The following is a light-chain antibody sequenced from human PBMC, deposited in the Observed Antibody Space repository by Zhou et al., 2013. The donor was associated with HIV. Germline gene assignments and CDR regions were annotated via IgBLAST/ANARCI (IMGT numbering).Light chain of an antibody. V-gene: IGKV3-11*01. CDR1: QSVSSF. J-gene: IGKJ3*01. Sequence: EIVLTQSPATLSLSPGERATLSCRASQSVSSFLVWYQQTPGQAPRLLIYGTSTRATGAPARFSGSGSGTDFTLTISSLEPEDFAVYYCQQRSNWPPVVTFGPGTKVDIK. CDR3: QQRSNWPPVVT. CDR2: GTS.